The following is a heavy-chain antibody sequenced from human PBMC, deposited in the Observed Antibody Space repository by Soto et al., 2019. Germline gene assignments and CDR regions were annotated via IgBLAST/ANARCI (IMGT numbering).Heavy chain of an antibody. Sequence: QVQLVESGGGVVQPGRSLRLSCAASGFTFSSYAMHWVRQAPGKGLEWVAVMSYDGSNKYYADSVKGRFTIYRDNSKNTLYLQMHSLRAEDTAVYYCARDKSPYSSGWHNRHFDYWGQGTLVTVSS. CDR2: MSYDGSNK. CDR3: ARDKSPYSSGWHNRHFDY. V-gene: IGHV3-30-3*01. D-gene: IGHD6-19*01. J-gene: IGHJ4*02. CDR1: GFTFSSYA.